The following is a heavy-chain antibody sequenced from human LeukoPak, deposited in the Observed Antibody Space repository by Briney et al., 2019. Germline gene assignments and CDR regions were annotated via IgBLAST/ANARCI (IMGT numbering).Heavy chain of an antibody. V-gene: IGHV3-73*01. CDR2: IRSKANSYAT. Sequence: GGSLRLSCAASGFTFSGSAMHWVRQASGKGLERVGRIRSKANSYATAYAASVKGRFTISRDDSKNTAYLQMNSLKTEDTAVYYCTRHADTAMVSLVWGKGTTVTVSS. D-gene: IGHD5-18*01. CDR3: TRHADTAMVSLV. J-gene: IGHJ6*04. CDR1: GFTFSGSA.